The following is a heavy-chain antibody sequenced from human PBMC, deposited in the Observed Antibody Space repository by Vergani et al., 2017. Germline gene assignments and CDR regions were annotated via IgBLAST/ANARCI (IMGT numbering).Heavy chain of an antibody. J-gene: IGHJ5*02. Sequence: QVQLVQSGAEVKKPGSSVKVSCKASGGTFSSYAISWVRQAPGQGLEWMGGIIPIFGTANYAQKFQGRVTITADESTSTAYMELISLRSEDTAVYYCAGVEGYSSSWYGWFDPWGQGTLVTVSS. V-gene: IGHV1-69*01. D-gene: IGHD6-13*01. CDR3: AGVEGYSSSWYGWFDP. CDR1: GGTFSSYA. CDR2: IIPIFGTA.